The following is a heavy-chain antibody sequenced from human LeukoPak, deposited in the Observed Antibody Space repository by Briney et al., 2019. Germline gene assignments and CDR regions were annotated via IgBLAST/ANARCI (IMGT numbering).Heavy chain of an antibody. J-gene: IGHJ4*02. CDR2: INHSGST. CDR3: ARAPNGDYDDY. D-gene: IGHD4-17*01. Sequence: SETLSLTCAVYGGSFSGYYWSWIRQPPGKGLEWIGEINHSGSTNYNPSLKSRVTISVDTSKNQFSLKLSSVTAADTAVYYCARAPNGDYDDYWGQGTLVTVSS. V-gene: IGHV4-34*01. CDR1: GGSFSGYY.